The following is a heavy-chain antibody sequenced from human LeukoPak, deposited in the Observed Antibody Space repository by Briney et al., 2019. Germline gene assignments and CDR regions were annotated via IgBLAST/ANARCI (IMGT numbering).Heavy chain of an antibody. D-gene: IGHD2-2*01. V-gene: IGHV3-30*02. CDR2: IRNDGSYE. CDR3: ARDQADIVVVPASFFDY. J-gene: IGHJ4*02. CDR1: GFTFSDYG. Sequence: TGGSLRLSCAASGFTFSDYGMHWVRQAPGKGLEWVAFIRNDGSYEYYPDSVKGRFTISRDNAKNSLYLQMNSLRAEDTAVYYCARDQADIVVVPASFFDYWGQGTLVTVSS.